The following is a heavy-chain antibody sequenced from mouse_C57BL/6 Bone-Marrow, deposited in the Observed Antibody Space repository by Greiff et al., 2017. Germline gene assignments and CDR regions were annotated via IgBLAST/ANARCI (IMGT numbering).Heavy chain of an antibody. CDR3: ARPEAASFAY. Sequence: EVQLVESGGDLVKPGGSLKLSCAASGFTFSSYGMSWVRQTPDKRLEWVATISSGGSYTYYPDNVKGRFTISRDNSKNTLYLQMSSLKSEDTAMYYCARPEAASFAYWGQGTLVTVSA. V-gene: IGHV5-6*01. J-gene: IGHJ3*01. D-gene: IGHD3-2*02. CDR2: ISSGGSYT. CDR1: GFTFSSYG.